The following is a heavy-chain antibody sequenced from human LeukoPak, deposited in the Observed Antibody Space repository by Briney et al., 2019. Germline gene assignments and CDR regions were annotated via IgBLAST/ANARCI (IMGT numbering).Heavy chain of an antibody. CDR1: GGTFSSYA. D-gene: IGHD3-3*01. J-gene: IGHJ4*02. V-gene: IGHV1-69*13. CDR2: IIPIFGTA. CDR3: ARGLGPYYDFWSAPGGSFDY. Sequence: ASVKVSCKASGGTFSSYAISWVRQAPGQGLEWMGGIIPIFGTANYAQKFQGRVTITADESTSTAYMELSSLRSEDTAVYYCARGLGPYYDFWSAPGGSFDYWGQGTLVTVSS.